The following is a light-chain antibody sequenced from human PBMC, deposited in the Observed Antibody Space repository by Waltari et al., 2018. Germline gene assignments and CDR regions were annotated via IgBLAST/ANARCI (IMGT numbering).Light chain of an antibody. V-gene: IGLV3-21*04. CDR3: QVWDNSSDHVV. CDR1: NFGSKS. J-gene: IGLJ2*01. Sequence: SNVLTQPPSVSVAPGKTATITCGGDNFGSKSVHWYQQKPGQAPVLVIYDESDRPSGVPERFAGSRSGSTATLTNSGVGAGDEADYYCQVWDNSSDHVVFGGGTKLTVL. CDR2: DES.